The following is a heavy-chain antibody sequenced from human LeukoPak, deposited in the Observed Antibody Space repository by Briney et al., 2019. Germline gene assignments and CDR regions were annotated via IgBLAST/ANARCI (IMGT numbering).Heavy chain of an antibody. D-gene: IGHD3-10*01. CDR1: GFTFSDYY. V-gene: IGHV3-23*01. CDR2: ISGSGGST. CDR3: AKDKHYYGSGSYGPFDY. Sequence: GGSLRLSCAVSGFTFSDYYMSWIRQAPGKGLEWVSAISGSGGSTYYADSVKGRFTISRDNSKNTLYLQMNSLRAEDTAVYYCAKDKHYYGSGSYGPFDYWGQGTLVTVSS. J-gene: IGHJ4*02.